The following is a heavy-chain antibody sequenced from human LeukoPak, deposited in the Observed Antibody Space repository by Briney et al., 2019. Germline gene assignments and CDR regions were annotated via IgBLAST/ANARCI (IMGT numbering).Heavy chain of an antibody. CDR1: GYSFTSYG. CDR3: ARDPAFGYSGYDYGYFDY. J-gene: IGHJ4*02. V-gene: IGHV1-18*01. CDR2: ITTYSANT. D-gene: IGHD5-12*01. Sequence: ASVKVSCKASGYSFTSYGISWVRQAPGHGLEWMGWITTYSANTNYAQKFQGRVTMTTDTSTSTAYMELRSLRSDDTAVYYCARDPAFGYSGYDYGYFDYWGQGTLVTVSS.